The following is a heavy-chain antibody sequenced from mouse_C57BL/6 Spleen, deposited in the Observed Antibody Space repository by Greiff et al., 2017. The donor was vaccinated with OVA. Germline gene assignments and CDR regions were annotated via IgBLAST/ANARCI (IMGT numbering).Heavy chain of an antibody. J-gene: IGHJ4*01. CDR3: AKSDGSSDDYARDY. CDR2: IWRGGST. V-gene: IGHV2-5*01. Sequence: QVQLTQSGPGLVQPSQSLSITCTVSGFSLTSYGVHWVRQSPGKGLEWLGVIWRGGSTDYNAAFMSRLSITKDNSKSQVFFKMNSLQADDTAIYYCAKSDGSSDDYARDYWGQGTSVTVSS. CDR1: GFSLTSYG. D-gene: IGHD1-1*01.